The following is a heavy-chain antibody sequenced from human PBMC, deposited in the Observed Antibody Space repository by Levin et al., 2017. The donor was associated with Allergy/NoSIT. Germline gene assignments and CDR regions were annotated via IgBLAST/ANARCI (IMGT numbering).Heavy chain of an antibody. CDR2: ITGSGGIT. J-gene: IGHJ4*02. CDR1: GFTFSSYA. V-gene: IGHV3-23*01. D-gene: IGHD3-10*01. CDR3: ARQGSLGDGTPDY. Sequence: GGSLRLSCAASGFTFSSYAMSWVRQAPGKGLEWVSVITGSGGITYYADSVKGRFTISRDNSKNTLYLQMNSMRAEDTAGYYCARQGSLGDGTPDYWGQGTLVTVSS.